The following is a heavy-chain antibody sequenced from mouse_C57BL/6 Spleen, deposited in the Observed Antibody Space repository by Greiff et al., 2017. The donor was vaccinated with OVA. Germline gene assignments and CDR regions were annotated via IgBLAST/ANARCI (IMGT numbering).Heavy chain of an antibody. CDR3: ARRDYGPYYAMDY. CDR1: GYTFTDHT. J-gene: IGHJ4*01. CDR2: IYPRDGST. Sequence: VKLQESDAELVKPGASVKISCKVSGYTFTDHTIHWMKQRPEQGLEWIGYIYPRDGSTKYNEKFKGKATLTADKSSSTAYMQLNSLTSEDSAVYFCARRDYGPYYAMDYWGQGTSVTVSS. V-gene: IGHV1-78*01. D-gene: IGHD2-4*01.